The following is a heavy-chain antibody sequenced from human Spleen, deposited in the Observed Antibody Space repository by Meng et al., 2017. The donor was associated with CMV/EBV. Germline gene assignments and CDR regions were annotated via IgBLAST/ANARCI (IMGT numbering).Heavy chain of an antibody. V-gene: IGHV1-69*10. CDR3: ARVYSSSSDVWSWFDP. Sequence: SVKVSCKASGGTFSTYAFSWVRQAPGQGLEWMGGIIPILGIANYAQKFQGRVTITADKSTSTAYMELSSLRSDDTAVYYCARVYSSSSDVWSWFDPWGQGTLVTVSS. D-gene: IGHD6-6*01. CDR2: IIPILGIA. J-gene: IGHJ5*02. CDR1: GGTFSTYA.